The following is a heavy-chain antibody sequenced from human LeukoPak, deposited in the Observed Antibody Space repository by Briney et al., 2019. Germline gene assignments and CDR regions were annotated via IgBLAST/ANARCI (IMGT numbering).Heavy chain of an antibody. CDR2: INPSGGST. Sequence: ASVKVSCKASGYTFTSYYMHWVRQAPGQGLEWMGIINPSGGSTSYAQKLQGRVTMTTDTSTSTAYMELRSLRSDDTAVYYCAREAIGYSYAKRFDYWGQGTLVTVSS. CDR3: AREAIGYSYAKRFDY. J-gene: IGHJ4*02. CDR1: GYTFTSYY. D-gene: IGHD5-18*01. V-gene: IGHV1-46*01.